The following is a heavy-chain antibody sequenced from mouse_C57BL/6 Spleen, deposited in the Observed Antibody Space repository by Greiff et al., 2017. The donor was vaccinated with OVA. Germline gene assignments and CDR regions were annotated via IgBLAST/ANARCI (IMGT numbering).Heavy chain of an antibody. CDR2: INYDGSST. J-gene: IGHJ3*01. D-gene: IGHD2-3*01. V-gene: IGHV5-16*01. Sequence: EVQLVESEGGLVQPGSSMKLSCTASGFTFSDYYMAWVRQVPEKGLEWVANINYDGSSTYYLDSLKSRFIISRDNAKNILYLQMSSLKSEDTATYYCARDDGYYGIAYWGQGTLVTVSA. CDR1: GFTFSDYY. CDR3: ARDDGYYGIAY.